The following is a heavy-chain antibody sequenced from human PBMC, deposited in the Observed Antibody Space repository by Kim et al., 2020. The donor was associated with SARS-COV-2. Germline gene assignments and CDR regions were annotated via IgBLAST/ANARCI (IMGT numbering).Heavy chain of an antibody. CDR2: IRSNGSNI. V-gene: IGHV3-48*03. J-gene: IGHJ6*02. CDR3: ALGGTDYYYYGLDV. Sequence: GGSLRLSCAASGFTFSSYEMNWVRQAPGKGLEWLSYIRSNGSNIYYADSVKGRFTISRDNAKNSLYLQMNSLRAEDTAVYYCALGGTDYYYYGLDVWGQGTTVTVSS. D-gene: IGHD3-10*01. CDR1: GFTFSSYE.